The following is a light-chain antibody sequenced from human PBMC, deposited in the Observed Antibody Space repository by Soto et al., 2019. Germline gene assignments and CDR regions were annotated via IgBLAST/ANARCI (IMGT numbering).Light chain of an antibody. CDR2: EVS. V-gene: IGLV2-14*01. Sequence: QSALTQPASVSGSGGQSITISCTGSSSGVGAYRYVSWFQQHPGRAPKLIIYEVSNRPSGVSDRFSGYKSGNTASLTISGRKAEDEADYHCSSYTTTTARVFGGGTKLTVL. CDR1: SSGVGAYRY. J-gene: IGLJ3*02. CDR3: SSYTTTTARV.